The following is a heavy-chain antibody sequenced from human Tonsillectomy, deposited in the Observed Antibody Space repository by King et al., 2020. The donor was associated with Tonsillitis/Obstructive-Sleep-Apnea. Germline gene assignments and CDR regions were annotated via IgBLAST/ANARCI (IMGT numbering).Heavy chain of an antibody. J-gene: IGHJ5*02. CDR1: GGSFSGYY. CDR2: INHSGIT. CDR3: LNGAATGWFDP. V-gene: IGHV4-34*01. Sequence: HVQLQQWGAGLLKPSETLSLTCAVYGGSFSGYYCSCIRQPPGQGLDWIGEINHSGITNYNPSLKSRATISVDTSKNQFSLKLSSVTAADTAVYYCLNGAATGWFDPWGQGTLVTVSS. D-gene: IGHD3-10*01.